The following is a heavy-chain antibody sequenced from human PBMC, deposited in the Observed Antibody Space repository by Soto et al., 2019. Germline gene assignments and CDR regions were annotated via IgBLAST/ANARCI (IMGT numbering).Heavy chain of an antibody. D-gene: IGHD2-8*02. CDR3: ARDKITGLFDY. Sequence: QVQLQQWGAGLLKPSETLSLTCAVYGGSFSGYYWTWIRQPPGTGLEWIGEINHSGSTNYNPSLNSRVTISVDTSKTQFSLTLTSVTAADTAVYYCARDKITGLFDYWGQGTLVTVSS. V-gene: IGHV4-34*01. J-gene: IGHJ4*02. CDR1: GGSFSGYY. CDR2: INHSGST.